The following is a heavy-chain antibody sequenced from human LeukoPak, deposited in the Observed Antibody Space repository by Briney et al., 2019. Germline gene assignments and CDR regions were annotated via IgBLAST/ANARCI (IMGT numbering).Heavy chain of an antibody. D-gene: IGHD2-2*01. CDR3: ARRSCSTTTCYSWPAQYYYMDV. Sequence: GGSLRLSCAASGFTFMMYGMTWVRQAPGKGLEWVSGISGSGGSANYADPVKGRFTISRDNSKNTVYLQMSSLRAEDTALYYCARRSCSTTTCYSWPAQYYYMDVWGKGTSVTISS. J-gene: IGHJ6*03. CDR1: GFTFMMYG. V-gene: IGHV3-23*01. CDR2: ISGSGGSA.